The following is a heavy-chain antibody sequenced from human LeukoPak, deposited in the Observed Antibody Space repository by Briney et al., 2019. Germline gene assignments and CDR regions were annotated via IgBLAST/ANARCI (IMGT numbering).Heavy chain of an antibody. Sequence: GGSLRLSCAASGFTFSSYAMSWVRQAPGKGLEWVSDISGNGGSTYYADSVKGRFTISRDNSKNTLYLQMNSLRAEDTAVYYCARDPYGSGSYYIPGFDYWGQGTLVTVSS. CDR3: ARDPYGSGSYYIPGFDY. CDR1: GFTFSSYA. V-gene: IGHV3-23*01. D-gene: IGHD3-10*01. J-gene: IGHJ4*02. CDR2: ISGNGGST.